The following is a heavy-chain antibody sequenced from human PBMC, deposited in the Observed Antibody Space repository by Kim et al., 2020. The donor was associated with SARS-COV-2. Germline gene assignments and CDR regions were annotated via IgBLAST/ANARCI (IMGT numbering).Heavy chain of an antibody. J-gene: IGHJ6*02. CDR1: GGTFSSYA. CDR2: IIPILGIA. D-gene: IGHD2-2*02. V-gene: IGHV1-69*04. Sequence: SVKVSCKASGGTFSSYAISWVRQAPGQGLEWMGRIIPILGIANYAQKFQGRVTITADKSTSTAYMELSSLRSEDTAVYYCARVRLNGYCSSTSCYMTRSGNYYGMDVWGQGTTVTVSS. CDR3: ARVRLNGYCSSTSCYMTRSGNYYGMDV.